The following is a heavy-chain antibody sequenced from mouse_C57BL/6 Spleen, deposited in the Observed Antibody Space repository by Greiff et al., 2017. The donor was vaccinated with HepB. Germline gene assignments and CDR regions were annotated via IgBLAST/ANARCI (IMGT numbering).Heavy chain of an antibody. J-gene: IGHJ3*01. CDR3: ARSEYYYGSSYSWFAY. D-gene: IGHD1-1*01. V-gene: IGHV1-81*01. CDR2: IYPRSGNT. Sequence: VKLMESGAELARPGASVKLSCKASGYTFTSYGISWVKQRTGQGLEWIGEIYPRSGNTYYNEKFKGKATLTADKSSSTAYMELRSLTSEDSAVYFCARSEYYYGSSYSWFAYWGQGTLVTVSA. CDR1: GYTFTSYG.